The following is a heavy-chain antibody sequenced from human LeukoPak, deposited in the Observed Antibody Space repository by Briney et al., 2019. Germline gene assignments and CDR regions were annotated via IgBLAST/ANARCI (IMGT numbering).Heavy chain of an antibody. CDR2: INSDGSST. D-gene: IGHD6-13*01. V-gene: IGHV3-74*01. CDR3: ARGKASSSWYRDSRFDP. J-gene: IGHJ5*02. CDR1: GFTFSSYW. Sequence: GGSLRLSCAASGFTFSSYWMHWVRQAPGKGLVWVSRINSDGSSTSYADSVKGRFTISRDNAKNTLYLQMNSLRAEDTAVYYCARGKASSSWYRDSRFDPWGQGTLVIVSS.